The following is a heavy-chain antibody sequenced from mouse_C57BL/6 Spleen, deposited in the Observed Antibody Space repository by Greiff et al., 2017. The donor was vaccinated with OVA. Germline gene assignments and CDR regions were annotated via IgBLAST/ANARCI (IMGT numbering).Heavy chain of an antibody. Sequence: EVKLQESGAELVRPGASVKLSCTASGFNIKDYYMHWVKQRPEQGLEWIGRIDPEDGDTEYAPKFQGKATMTADTSSNTAYLQLSSLTSEDTAVYYCTTAYGSSYGAVYYAMDYWGQGTSVTVSS. CDR2: IDPEDGDT. CDR3: TTAYGSSYGAVYYAMDY. D-gene: IGHD1-1*01. J-gene: IGHJ4*01. V-gene: IGHV14-1*01. CDR1: GFNIKDYY.